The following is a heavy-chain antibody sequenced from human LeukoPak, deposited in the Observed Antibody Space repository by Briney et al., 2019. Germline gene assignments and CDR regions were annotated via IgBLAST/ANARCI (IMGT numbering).Heavy chain of an antibody. CDR1: GFTFSDYY. CDR3: ARDKTASHYYYYYMDV. Sequence: GGSLRLSCAASGFTFSDYYMSWIRQAPGKGLEWGSYISSSGSTIYYADSVKGRFTISRDNAKNSLYLQMNSLRAEDTAVYYCARDKTASHYYYYYMDVWGKGTTVTVSS. V-gene: IGHV3-11*04. J-gene: IGHJ6*03. CDR2: ISSSGSTI. D-gene: IGHD5-18*01.